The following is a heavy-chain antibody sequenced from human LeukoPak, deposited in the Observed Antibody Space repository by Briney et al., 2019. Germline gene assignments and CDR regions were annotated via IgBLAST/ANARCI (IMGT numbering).Heavy chain of an antibody. CDR2: MNPNSGNT. D-gene: IGHD3-22*01. V-gene: IGHV1-8*01. Sequence: GASVKVSCKASGYTFTGYDINWVRQATGQGLEWMGWMNPNSGNTAYAQKFQGRVTMTRSTSITTAYMELSSLRSEDTAVYYCARVSYDNSGTAWFDPWGQGTLVTVSS. J-gene: IGHJ5*02. CDR1: GYTFTGYD. CDR3: ARVSYDNSGTAWFDP.